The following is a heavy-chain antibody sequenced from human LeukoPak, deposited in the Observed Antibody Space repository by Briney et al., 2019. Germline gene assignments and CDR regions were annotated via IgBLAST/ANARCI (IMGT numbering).Heavy chain of an antibody. CDR1: GGSFSGYY. J-gene: IGHJ4*02. CDR2: INHSGST. Sequence: PSETLSLTCAVYGGSFSGYYWSWIRQPPGKGLEWIGEINHSGSTNYNPSLKSRVTLSVDTSKNQFSLKLSSVTAADTAVYYCARGRGFGELFTYWGQGTLVTVSS. V-gene: IGHV4-34*01. CDR3: ARGRGFGELFTY. D-gene: IGHD3-10*01.